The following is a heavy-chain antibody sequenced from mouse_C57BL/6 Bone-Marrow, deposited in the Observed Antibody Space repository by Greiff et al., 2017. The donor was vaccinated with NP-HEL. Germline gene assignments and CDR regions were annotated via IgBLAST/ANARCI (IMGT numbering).Heavy chain of an antibody. CDR1: GFTFTDYY. Sequence: EVMLVESGGGLVQPGGSLSLSCAASGFTFTDYYMSWVRQPPGKALEWVGFIRNKANGYTIEYSASVKGRFTISRDNSQSILYLQMNALRAEDSATYYCARSIYYDYADDPFYAMDYWGQGTSVTVSS. CDR2: IRNKANGYTI. CDR3: ARSIYYDYADDPFYAMDY. D-gene: IGHD2-4*01. J-gene: IGHJ4*01. V-gene: IGHV7-3*01.